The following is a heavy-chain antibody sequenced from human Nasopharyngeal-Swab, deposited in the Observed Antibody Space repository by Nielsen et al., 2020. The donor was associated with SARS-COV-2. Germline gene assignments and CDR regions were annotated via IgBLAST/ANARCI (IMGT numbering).Heavy chain of an antibody. Sequence: GGSLRLSYKGSGYSFTSYWIGWVRQMPGKGLEWMGIIYPGDSDTRYSPSFQGQVTISADKSISTAYLQWSSLKASDTAMYYCARSGDQNYYYYGMDVWGQGTTVTVSS. CDR3: ARSGDQNYYYYGMDV. J-gene: IGHJ6*02. D-gene: IGHD2-21*02. CDR2: IYPGDSDT. V-gene: IGHV5-51*01. CDR1: GYSFTSYW.